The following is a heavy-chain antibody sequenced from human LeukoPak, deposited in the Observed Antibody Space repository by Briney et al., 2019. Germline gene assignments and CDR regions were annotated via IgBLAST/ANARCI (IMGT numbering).Heavy chain of an antibody. CDR3: ARGRSGFLEGNWFDP. Sequence: PGGSLRLSCAASGFTFSSYAMHWVRQAPGKGLEYVSAISSNGGSTYYANSVKGRFTISRDNSKNTLYLQMGSLRAEDMAVYYCARGRSGFLEGNWFDPWGQGTLVTVSS. CDR2: ISSNGGST. D-gene: IGHD3-3*01. J-gene: IGHJ5*02. CDR1: GFTFSSYA. V-gene: IGHV3-64*01.